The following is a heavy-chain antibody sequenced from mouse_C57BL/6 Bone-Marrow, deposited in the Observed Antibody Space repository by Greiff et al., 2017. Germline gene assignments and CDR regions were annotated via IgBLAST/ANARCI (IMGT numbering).Heavy chain of an antibody. CDR2: IDPSDSYT. CDR1: GYTFPSYW. D-gene: IGHD1-1*01. J-gene: IGHJ4*01. CDR3: ARSHITTVCPNYAMDY. V-gene: IGHV1-69*01. Sequence: QVQLQQPGAELVMPGASVKLSCKASGYTFPSYWMHWVKQRPGQGLEWIGEIDPSDSYTNYNQKFKGTSTLTVDKSSSTAYMQLSSLTSEDSAVYYCARSHITTVCPNYAMDYWGQGTSVTVSS.